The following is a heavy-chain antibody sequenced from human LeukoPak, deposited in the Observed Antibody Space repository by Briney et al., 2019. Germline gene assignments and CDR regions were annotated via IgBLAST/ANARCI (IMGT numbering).Heavy chain of an antibody. D-gene: IGHD3-22*01. V-gene: IGHV5-51*01. CDR2: IYPGDSDT. CDR1: GYSFTSYW. CDR3: ARHGYYDSSGYQGPYNWFGP. Sequence: PGESLKISCKGSGYSFTSYWIGWVRQMPGKGLEWMGIIYPGDSDTRYSPSFQGQVTISADKSISTAYLQWSSLKASDTAMYYCARHGYYDSSGYQGPYNWFGPWGQGTLVTVSS. J-gene: IGHJ5*02.